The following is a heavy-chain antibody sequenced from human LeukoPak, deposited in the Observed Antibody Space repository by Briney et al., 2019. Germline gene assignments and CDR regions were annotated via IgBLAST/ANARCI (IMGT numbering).Heavy chain of an antibody. D-gene: IGHD2-2*02. V-gene: IGHV1-2*02. CDR2: INPNSGAT. J-gene: IGHJ4*02. CDR1: GYTFTIYY. CDR3: ARNPPYCTSTSCYNDY. Sequence: GASVKVSCKASGYTFTIYYMHWVRQAPGQGLEWMGWINPNSGATSYAQRFQGRVTMTRDTSISTAYMELSGLTSDDTAVYYRARNPPYCTSTSCYNDYWGQGTLVTVSS.